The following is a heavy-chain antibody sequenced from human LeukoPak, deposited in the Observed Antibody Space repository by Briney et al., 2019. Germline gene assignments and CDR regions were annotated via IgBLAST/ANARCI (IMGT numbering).Heavy chain of an antibody. CDR3: ARDLVGDYRTFFDY. CDR2: FDPEDGET. D-gene: IGHD4-17*01. CDR1: GYTLTELS. J-gene: IGHJ4*02. V-gene: IGHV1-24*01. Sequence: GASVKVSCKVSGYTLTELSMHWVRQAPGKGLEWMGGFDPEDGETIYAQKFQGRVTMTEDTSTDTAYMELRSLRSDDTAVYYCARDLVGDYRTFFDYWGQGTLVTVSS.